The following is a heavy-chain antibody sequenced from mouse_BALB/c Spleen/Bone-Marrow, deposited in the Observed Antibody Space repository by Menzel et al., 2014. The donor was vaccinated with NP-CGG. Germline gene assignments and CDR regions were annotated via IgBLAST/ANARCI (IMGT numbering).Heavy chain of an antibody. Sequence: VMLVESGPGQVAPSQSLSITCTVSGSSLSRYSVHWVRQPPGKGLEWLGVIWGGGSTDYNLGLKSRLSISKDNSKSQVFLKMNSLQTDDTAMYYCTRFITTGAMDYWGQGTSVTVSS. CDR1: GSSLSRYS. CDR3: TRFITTGAMDY. J-gene: IGHJ4*01. D-gene: IGHD1-1*01. CDR2: IWGGGST. V-gene: IGHV2-6-4*01.